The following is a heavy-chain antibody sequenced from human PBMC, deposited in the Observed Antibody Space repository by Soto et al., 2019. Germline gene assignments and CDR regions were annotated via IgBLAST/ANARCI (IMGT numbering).Heavy chain of an antibody. Sequence: QVQLQESGPGLVKPSETLSLTCTVSGGSISSYYWSWIRQPPGQGLERIGYIYYSGSTNYNPSLKGRVPVSVVTSQNQSSLKLSSVTAADTAVYYCARSRPGYSYGPVFDYWGQGTLVPVSS. J-gene: IGHJ4*02. V-gene: IGHV4-59*01. CDR2: IYYSGST. D-gene: IGHD5-18*01. CDR3: ARSRPGYSYGPVFDY. CDR1: GGSISSYY.